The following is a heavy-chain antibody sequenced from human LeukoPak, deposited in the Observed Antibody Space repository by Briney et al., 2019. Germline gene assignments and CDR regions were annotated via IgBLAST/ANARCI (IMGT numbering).Heavy chain of an antibody. CDR3: AKGVYSSGSNLNLAFDY. D-gene: IGHD6-19*01. CDR1: GFTFDDYA. V-gene: IGHV3-9*01. Sequence: GGSLRLSCAASGFTFDDYAMHWVRQAPGKGLEGVSGISWNSGSIGYADSVKGRFTISRDNAKNSLYLQMNSLRAEDTALYYCAKGVYSSGSNLNLAFDYWGQGTLVTVSS. CDR2: ISWNSGSI. J-gene: IGHJ4*02.